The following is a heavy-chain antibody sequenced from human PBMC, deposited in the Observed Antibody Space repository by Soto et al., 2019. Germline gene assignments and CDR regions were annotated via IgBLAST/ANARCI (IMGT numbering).Heavy chain of an antibody. V-gene: IGHV3-21*01. CDR3: ARDSWAYYYDSSLDY. CDR2: ISSSSSYL. D-gene: IGHD3-22*01. J-gene: IGHJ4*02. Sequence: GGSLRLSCAASGFTFSSYSMNWVRQAPGKGLEWVSSISSSSSYLYYADSVKGRFTISRDNAKNSLYLQMNSLRAEDTAVYYCARDSWAYYYDSSLDYWGQGTLVTVSS. CDR1: GFTFSSYS.